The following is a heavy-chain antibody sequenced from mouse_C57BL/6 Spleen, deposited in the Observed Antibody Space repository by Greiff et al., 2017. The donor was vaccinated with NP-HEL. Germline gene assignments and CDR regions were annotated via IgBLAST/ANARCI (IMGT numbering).Heavy chain of an antibody. J-gene: IGHJ1*03. Sequence: VHVKQSGPELVKPGASVKISCKASGYSFTDYNMNWVKQSNGKSLEWIGVINPNYGTTSYNQKFKGKATLTVDQSSSTAYMQLNSLTSEDSAVYYCARSAWDPYWYFDVWGTGTTVTVSS. V-gene: IGHV1-39*01. CDR1: GYSFTDYN. D-gene: IGHD4-1*01. CDR2: INPNYGTT. CDR3: ARSAWDPYWYFDV.